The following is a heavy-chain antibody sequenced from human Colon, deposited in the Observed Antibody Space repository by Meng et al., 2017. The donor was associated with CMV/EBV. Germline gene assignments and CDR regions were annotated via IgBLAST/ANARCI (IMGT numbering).Heavy chain of an antibody. Sequence: AASGLTFSNYGIHWVRRAPGKGLEWVAIISSDGSLTDYADSVKGRFMISRDNSKNMLYLQMDRLRAEDSAVYYCAKDRDDQNDYVDYWGQGTLVTVSS. D-gene: IGHD2-2*01. J-gene: IGHJ4*02. CDR2: ISSDGSLT. CDR1: GLTFSNYG. CDR3: AKDRDDQNDYVDY. V-gene: IGHV3-30*18.